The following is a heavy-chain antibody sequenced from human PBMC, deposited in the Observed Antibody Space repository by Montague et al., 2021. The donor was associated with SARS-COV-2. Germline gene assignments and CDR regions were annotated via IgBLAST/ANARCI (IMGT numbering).Heavy chain of an antibody. V-gene: IGHV3-23*01. D-gene: IGHD1-26*01. CDR2: ISGSGST. CDR3: APPVGASYHFDY. Sequence: SLRLSCAVSGFTISSYAMSWVRQPPGKGLEWVSAISGSGSTYYADSVKGRFTISRDNSKNTSYLQVNSLRAEDTAGYYCAPPVGASYHFDYWGQGTLVTVSS. CDR1: GFTISSYA. J-gene: IGHJ4*02.